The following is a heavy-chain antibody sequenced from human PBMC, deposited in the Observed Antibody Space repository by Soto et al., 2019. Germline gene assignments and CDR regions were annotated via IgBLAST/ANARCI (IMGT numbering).Heavy chain of an antibody. CDR1: GFTFSSYW. CDR2: IKQDGSEK. Sequence: EVQLVESGGGLVQPGGSLRLSCASSGFTFSSYWMSWVRQAPGKGLEWVANIKQDGSEKYYLDSVKGQFTISRDNAKNSLYLQMNSLRAEDTALYYCARGRGCSTGCHNFDYWGQGTLVTVSS. CDR3: ARGRGCSTGCHNFDY. V-gene: IGHV3-7*01. J-gene: IGHJ4*02. D-gene: IGHD2-2*01.